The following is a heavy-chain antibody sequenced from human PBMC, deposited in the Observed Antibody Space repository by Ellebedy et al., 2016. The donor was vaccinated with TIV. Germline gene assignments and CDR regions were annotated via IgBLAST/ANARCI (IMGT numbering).Heavy chain of an antibody. D-gene: IGHD2-21*02. Sequence: GESLKISCAASGFTFRSYVMSWVRQAPGKGLEWVSGISGSGDSTYYADSVKGRFTISRDNSKNTLYLDMNSLRVEDTVVYYCAKDLVVATAIWYFELWGRGALVTVSS. CDR1: GFTFRSYV. CDR2: ISGSGDST. J-gene: IGHJ2*01. V-gene: IGHV3-23*01. CDR3: AKDLVVATAIWYFEL.